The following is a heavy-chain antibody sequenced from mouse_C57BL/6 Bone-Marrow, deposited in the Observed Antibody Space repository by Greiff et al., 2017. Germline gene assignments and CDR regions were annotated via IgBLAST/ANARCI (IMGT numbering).Heavy chain of an antibody. V-gene: IGHV1-85*01. J-gene: IGHJ3*01. CDR2: IYPRDGST. CDR1: GCTFTSYD. CDR3: AREGGAY. Sequence: VQLVESGPELVKPGASVKLSCKASGCTFTSYDINWVKQRPGQGLEWIGWIYPRDGSTKYNEKFKGKATLTVDTSSSTAYMELHSLTSEDSAVYFCAREGGAYWGQGTLVTVSA.